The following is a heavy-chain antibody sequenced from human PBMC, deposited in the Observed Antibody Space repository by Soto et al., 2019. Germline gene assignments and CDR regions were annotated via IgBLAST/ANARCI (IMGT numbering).Heavy chain of an antibody. CDR3: ARDPGYYDSSGYYSTAYYYYYYGMDV. CDR1: GYTFTSYG. Sequence: ASVKVSCTASGYTFTSYGISWVRQAPGQGLEWMGWISAYNGNTNYTQKLQGRVTMTTDTSTSTAYMELRSLRSDDTAVYYCARDPGYYDSSGYYSTAYYYYYYGMDVWGQGTTVTVSS. J-gene: IGHJ6*02. V-gene: IGHV1-18*01. D-gene: IGHD3-22*01. CDR2: ISAYNGNT.